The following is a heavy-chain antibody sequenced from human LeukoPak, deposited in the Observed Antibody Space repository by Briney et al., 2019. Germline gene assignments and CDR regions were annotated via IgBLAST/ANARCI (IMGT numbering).Heavy chain of an antibody. CDR2: IYYSGST. V-gene: IGHV4-59*01. CDR1: GGSISSYH. CDR3: AREISDAFDI. J-gene: IGHJ3*02. Sequence: SETLSLTCTVSGGSISSYHWSWIRQPPGKGLEWIGYIYYSGSTNYNPSLKSRVTISVDTSKNQFSLKLSSVTAADTAVYYCAREISDAFDIWGQGTMVTVSS.